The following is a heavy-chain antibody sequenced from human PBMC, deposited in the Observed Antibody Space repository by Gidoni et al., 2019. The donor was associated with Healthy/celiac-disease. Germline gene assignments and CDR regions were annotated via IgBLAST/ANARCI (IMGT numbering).Heavy chain of an antibody. CDR1: GGSLSSGGYY. V-gene: IGHV4-31*03. CDR2: IYYSGST. D-gene: IGHD3-22*01. J-gene: IGHJ3*02. CDR3: ARKYYYDSSGYYPDDAFDI. Sequence: QVQLQESGPGLVKPSQTLSLTCTVSGGSLSSGGYYWSWIRQHPRKGLEWIGYIYYSGSTYYNPSLKSRVTISVDTAKNQFSLKLSSVTAADTDVYYCARKYYYDSSGYYPDDAFDIWGQGTMVTVSS.